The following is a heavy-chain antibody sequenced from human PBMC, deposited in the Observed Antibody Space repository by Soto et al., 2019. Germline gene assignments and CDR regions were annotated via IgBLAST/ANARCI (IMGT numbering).Heavy chain of an antibody. J-gene: IGHJ3*02. D-gene: IGHD3-3*02. CDR3: ATLGTLADRDAFDI. CDR2: IWYDGSNK. CDR1: GFTFSSYG. Sequence: QVQLVESAGGVVQPGRSLRLSCAASGFTFSSYGMHWVRQAPGKGLEWVAVIWYDGSNKYYADSVKGRFTISRNNSKNTLYLQMNSLIAEDTAVYYCATLGTLADRDAFDIWGQGKMVNVS. V-gene: IGHV3-33*01.